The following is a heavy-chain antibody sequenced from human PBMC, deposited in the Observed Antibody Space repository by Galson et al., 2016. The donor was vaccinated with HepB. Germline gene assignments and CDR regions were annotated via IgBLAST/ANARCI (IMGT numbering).Heavy chain of an antibody. CDR1: GFTFSTFW. D-gene: IGHD6-13*01. Sequence: SLRLSCAASGFTFSTFWMTWVRQAPGKGLEWVANIKQDGSGKYDVDSVKGRFTISRDNAKNSVYLQMNSLRGDDTAVYYCMSYSDAWYSGFWGQGTLVTVSS. CDR3: MSYSDAWYSGF. V-gene: IGHV3-7*03. CDR2: IKQDGSGK. J-gene: IGHJ4*02.